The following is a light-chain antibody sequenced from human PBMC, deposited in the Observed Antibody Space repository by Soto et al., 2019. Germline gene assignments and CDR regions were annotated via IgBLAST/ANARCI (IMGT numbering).Light chain of an antibody. CDR3: QSFDSSLSGWV. CDR1: SSNIGAGYD. CDR2: GDT. J-gene: IGLJ3*02. Sequence: QSVLTQPPSVSGAPGQRVTISCTGSSSNIGAGYDVHWYQQLPGTAPQLLVSGDTNRPSGVPDRFSGSKSGTSASLAITGLRAEDEADYYCQSFDSSLSGWVFGGGTKLTVL. V-gene: IGLV1-40*01.